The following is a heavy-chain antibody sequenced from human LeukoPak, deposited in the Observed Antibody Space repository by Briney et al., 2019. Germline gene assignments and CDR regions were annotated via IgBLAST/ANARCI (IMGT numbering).Heavy chain of an antibody. D-gene: IGHD6-13*01. CDR2: ISPYNGHT. CDR3: AREEGAPIAAANV. Sequence: GASVKVSCKASGYTFTTYTISWVRQAPGQGLEWMGWISPYNGHTNYAQRLQGRVTMTIDTSTSTAYMELRSLRSDDTAVYYCAREEGAPIAAANVWGLGTMVTVSS. J-gene: IGHJ3*01. V-gene: IGHV1-18*01. CDR1: GYTFTTYT.